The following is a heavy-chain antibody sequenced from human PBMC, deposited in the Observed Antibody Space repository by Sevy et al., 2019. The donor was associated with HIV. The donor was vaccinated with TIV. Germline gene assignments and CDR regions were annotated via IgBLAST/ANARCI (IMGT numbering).Heavy chain of an antibody. V-gene: IGHV3-23*01. CDR3: AKVVALGILPHLDY. CDR1: GFTFSSYA. D-gene: IGHD2-15*01. J-gene: IGHJ4*02. CDR2: ISGSGGST. Sequence: GGSLRLSCAASGFTFSSYAMSWVRQAPGKGLEWVSAISGSGGSTYYADSVKGRFTISRDNSKNTLYLQMNSLRAEDTGVYYCAKVVALGILPHLDYRGQGTLVTVSS.